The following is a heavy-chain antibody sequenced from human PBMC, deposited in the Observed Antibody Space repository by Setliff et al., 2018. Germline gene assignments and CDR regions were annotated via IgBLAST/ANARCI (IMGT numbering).Heavy chain of an antibody. CDR3: ARHVGTRSRGYNYYYYFMDV. J-gene: IGHJ6*03. V-gene: IGHV4-39*01. D-gene: IGHD3-10*01. CDR1: GGSLSGSLRGYAVF. CDR2: AYYNGDS. Sequence: PSETLSLTCTVSGGSLSGSLRGYAVFWGWIRQSPGKELEWIGSAYYNGDSCYNPSLKSRVTMSVDTSRNQFSLHLISVTAADTAVYYCARHVGTRSRGYNYYYYFMDVGGKGTTVTVSS.